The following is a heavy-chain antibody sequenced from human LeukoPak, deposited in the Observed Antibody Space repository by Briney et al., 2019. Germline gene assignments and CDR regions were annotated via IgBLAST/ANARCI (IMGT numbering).Heavy chain of an antibody. CDR1: GFTFSSYA. CDR2: ISGSGDNT. Sequence: PGGSLRLSCAASGFTFSSYAMSWVRQAPGKGLEWVSPISGSGDNTYYADSVEGRFTIHRDNSKNTLYLQMNSLRAEDTAVYYCAKDPRGSHGLRDYYFDYWGQGTLVTVSS. CDR3: AKDPRGSHGLRDYYFDY. V-gene: IGHV3-23*01. J-gene: IGHJ4*02. D-gene: IGHD3-10*01.